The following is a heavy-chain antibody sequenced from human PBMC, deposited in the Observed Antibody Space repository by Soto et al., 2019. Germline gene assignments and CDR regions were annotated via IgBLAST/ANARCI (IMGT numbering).Heavy chain of an antibody. D-gene: IGHD2-2*01. J-gene: IGHJ3*02. CDR2: ISSSGSTI. CDR3: ARDSILRDAFDI. CDR1: GFTFSDYY. Sequence: GTLRLSCAASGFTFSDYYMSWIRQAPGKGLEWVSYISSSGSTIYYADSVKGRFTISRDNAKNSLYLQMNSLRAEDTAVYYCARDSILRDAFDIWGQGTMVTVSS. V-gene: IGHV3-11*01.